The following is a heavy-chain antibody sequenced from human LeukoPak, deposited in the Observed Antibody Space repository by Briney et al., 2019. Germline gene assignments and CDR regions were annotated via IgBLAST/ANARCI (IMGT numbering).Heavy chain of an antibody. J-gene: IGHJ6*02. Sequence: GASVKVSCKASGGTFSSYAISWVRQAPGQGLEWMGRIIPILGIANYAQKFQGRVTITADKSTSTAYMELSSLGSEDTAVYYCASSSFDWLPDYYYGMDVWGQGTTVTVSS. CDR3: ASSSFDWLPDYYYGMDV. D-gene: IGHD3-9*01. CDR2: IIPILGIA. CDR1: GGTFSSYA. V-gene: IGHV1-69*04.